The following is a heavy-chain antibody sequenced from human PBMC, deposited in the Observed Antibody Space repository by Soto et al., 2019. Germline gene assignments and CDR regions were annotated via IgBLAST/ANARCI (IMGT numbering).Heavy chain of an antibody. CDR3: AGEALRWPVGWAPYNWFDP. V-gene: IGHV6-1*01. J-gene: IGHJ5*02. CDR2: TYYRSKWYN. D-gene: IGHD4-17*01. Sequence: SQTLSLTCAISGDSVSSNSAAWNWIRQSPSRGLEWLGRTYYRSKWYNDYAVSVKSRITINPDTSKNQFSLQLNSVTPEDTAVYYCAGEALRWPVGWAPYNWFDPWGQGTLVTVSS. CDR1: GDSVSSNSAA.